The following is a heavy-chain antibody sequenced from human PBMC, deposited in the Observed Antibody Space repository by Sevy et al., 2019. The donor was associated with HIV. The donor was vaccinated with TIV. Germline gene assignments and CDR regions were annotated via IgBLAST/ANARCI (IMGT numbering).Heavy chain of an antibody. CDR2: IIPIFGTA. J-gene: IGHJ4*02. Sequence: ASVKVSCKASGGTFSSYAISWVRQAPGQGLEWMGGIIPIFGTANYAQKFQGRVTITADESTGTAYMELSSLRSEDTAVYYCARDLGSYYFDYWGQGTLVTVSS. CDR3: ARDLGSYYFDY. CDR1: GGTFSSYA. V-gene: IGHV1-69*13.